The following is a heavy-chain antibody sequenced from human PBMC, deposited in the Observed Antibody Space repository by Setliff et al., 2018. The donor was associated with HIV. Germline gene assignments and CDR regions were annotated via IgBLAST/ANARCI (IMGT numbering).Heavy chain of an antibody. CDR2: IYNNGNT. CDR3: ARDRRPVWGMDV. D-gene: IGHD3-16*01. J-gene: IGHJ6*02. CDR1: GFTVSGSY. V-gene: IGHV3-66*03. Sequence: SGGSLRLSCEASGFTVSGSYINWVRQAPGKGLEWVAVIYNNGNTYYADSVKGRFTISRDASKNTLYLQMNSLSAEDTALYYCARDRRPVWGMDVWGQGTTVTVSS.